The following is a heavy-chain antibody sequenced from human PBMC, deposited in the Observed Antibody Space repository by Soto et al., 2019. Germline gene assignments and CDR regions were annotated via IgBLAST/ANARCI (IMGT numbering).Heavy chain of an antibody. D-gene: IGHD3-22*01. CDR1: GYTFTSYY. Sequence: QVQLVQSGAEVKKPGASVKVSCKASGYTFTSYYMHWVRQAPGQGLEWMGIINPSGGSTSYAQKFRGRVTMPRDTSTSTVYMEMSSLRSEDTAVYYCARSEEVTLIVVVAFGMDVWGQGTTVTVSS. CDR3: ARSEEVTLIVVVAFGMDV. J-gene: IGHJ6*02. CDR2: INPSGGST. V-gene: IGHV1-46*01.